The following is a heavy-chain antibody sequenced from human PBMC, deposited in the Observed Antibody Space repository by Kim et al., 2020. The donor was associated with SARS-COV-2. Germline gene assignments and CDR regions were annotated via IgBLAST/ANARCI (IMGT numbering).Heavy chain of an antibody. CDR3: AKAMAGRNFFDY. J-gene: IGHJ4*02. D-gene: IGHD6-19*01. CDR1: GFTFSSYF. V-gene: IGHV3-23*01. Sequence: GGSLRLSCAASGFTFSSYFMSWVRQAPGKGLEWVSIISGGGGSTYFADSVKGRFTISRDDFKNTLYLQMNSLRVDHTAVYYCAKAMAGRNFFDYWGQGSLVTVSS. CDR2: ISGGGGST.